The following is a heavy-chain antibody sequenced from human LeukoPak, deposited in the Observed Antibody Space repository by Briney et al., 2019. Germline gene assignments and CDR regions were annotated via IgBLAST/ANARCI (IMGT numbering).Heavy chain of an antibody. CDR2: INPNSGGT. V-gene: IGHV1-2*06. Sequence: ASVKVSCKASGYTFTGYYMHWVRQAPGQGLEWMGRINPNSGGTNYAQKFQGRVTITADESTSTAYMELSSLRSEVTAVYYCARVTAGYSSGWHTFDYWGQGTLVTVSS. CDR1: GYTFTGYY. CDR3: ARVTAGYSSGWHTFDY. D-gene: IGHD6-19*01. J-gene: IGHJ4*02.